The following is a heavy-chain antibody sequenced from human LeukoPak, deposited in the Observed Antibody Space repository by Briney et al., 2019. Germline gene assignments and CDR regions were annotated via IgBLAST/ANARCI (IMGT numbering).Heavy chain of an antibody. CDR3: AREVAATY. D-gene: IGHD2-15*01. V-gene: IGHV3-48*01. CDR1: GFTFSSYS. Sequence: PGGSLRLSCAASGFTFSSYSMNWVHQAPGKGLEWVSYISSSSTIYYADSVKGRFTISRDNAKNSLYLQMNSLRAEDTAVYYCAREVAATYWGQGTLVTVSS. J-gene: IGHJ4*02. CDR2: ISSSSTI.